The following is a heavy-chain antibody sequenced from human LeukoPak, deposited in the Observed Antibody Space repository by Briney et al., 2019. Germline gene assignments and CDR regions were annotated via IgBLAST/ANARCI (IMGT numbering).Heavy chain of an antibody. D-gene: IGHD4-11*01. CDR3: ARVTTLLGWFDAFDI. CDR2: MSYDESNK. J-gene: IGHJ3*02. Sequence: TGGSLRLSCAASGFIFSSYAMHWVRQAPGKGLEWVAVMSYDESNKYYADSVKGRFTISRDNSKNTLYLQMNSLRAEDTAVYYCARVTTLLGWFDAFDIWGQGTMVTVSS. V-gene: IGHV3-30*04. CDR1: GFIFSSYA.